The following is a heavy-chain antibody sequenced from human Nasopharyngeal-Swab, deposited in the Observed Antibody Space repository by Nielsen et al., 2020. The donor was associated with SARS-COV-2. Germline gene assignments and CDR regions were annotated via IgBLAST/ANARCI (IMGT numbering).Heavy chain of an antibody. D-gene: IGHD3-10*01. J-gene: IGHJ3*02. Sequence: GESLKISCAASGFTFASYGMHWVRQAPGKGLEWVAVIWYDGSNKYCANSVKGRFSISRDNSKNTLYLQINSLRVEDTATYYCARAGLWFGELGAFDIWGQGTMVTVSS. V-gene: IGHV3-33*01. CDR2: IWYDGSNK. CDR1: GFTFASYG. CDR3: ARAGLWFGELGAFDI.